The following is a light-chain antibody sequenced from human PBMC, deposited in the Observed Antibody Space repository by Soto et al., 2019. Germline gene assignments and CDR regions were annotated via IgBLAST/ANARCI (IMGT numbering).Light chain of an antibody. Sequence: EMVMTQSPATLSVSPGERATLSCRASQSVSSNLAWYQQKPGQTPRVVIYGASTRATGIPARFSGSGSGTEFTLTISSLQSEDVGTYYCQKCDAAPFTFGPGTKVDIK. CDR2: GAS. CDR1: QSVSSN. V-gene: IGKV3-15*01. J-gene: IGKJ3*01. CDR3: QKCDAAPFT.